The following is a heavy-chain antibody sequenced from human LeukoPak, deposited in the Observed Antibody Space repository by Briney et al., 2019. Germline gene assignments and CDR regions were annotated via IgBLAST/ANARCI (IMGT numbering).Heavy chain of an antibody. CDR3: ARGYCSSTSCYDAFDI. D-gene: IGHD2-2*01. J-gene: IGHJ3*02. Sequence: GPVKVSCKASGYTFTSYGISWVRQAPGQGLEWMGWISAYNGNTNYAQKLQGRVTMTTDTSTSTAYMELRSPRSDDTAVYYCARGYCSSTSCYDAFDIWGQGTMVTVSS. V-gene: IGHV1-18*01. CDR1: GYTFTSYG. CDR2: ISAYNGNT.